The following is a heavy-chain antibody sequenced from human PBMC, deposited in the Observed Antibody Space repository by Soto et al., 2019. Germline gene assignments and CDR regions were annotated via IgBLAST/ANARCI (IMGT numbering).Heavy chain of an antibody. CDR2: IYYGGST. D-gene: IGHD2-2*01. CDR3: ARDRRLSPYAWGHSWFDP. Sequence: SETLSLTCTVSGGSISSGGYYWSWIRQPPGKGLEWIGYIYYGGSTNYNPSLKSRVTISVDTSKNQFSLKLSSVTAADTAVYYCARDRRLSPYAWGHSWFDPWGQGTLVTVSS. CDR1: GGSISSGGYY. J-gene: IGHJ5*02. V-gene: IGHV4-61*08.